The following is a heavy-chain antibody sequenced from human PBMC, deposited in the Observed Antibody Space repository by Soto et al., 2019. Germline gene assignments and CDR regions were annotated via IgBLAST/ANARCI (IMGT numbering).Heavy chain of an antibody. V-gene: IGHV3-53*02. D-gene: IGHD1-26*01. Sequence: EVQLVETGGGLIQPGGSLRLSCAASGFTVSSNYMSWVRQAPGEGLEWVSVIYSGGSTYYADSVKGRFTISRDNSKNTLYLQMNSLRAEDTAVYYCASNEVGATRYYYYGMDVWGQGTTVTVSS. CDR1: GFTVSSNY. CDR3: ASNEVGATRYYYYGMDV. J-gene: IGHJ6*02. CDR2: IYSGGST.